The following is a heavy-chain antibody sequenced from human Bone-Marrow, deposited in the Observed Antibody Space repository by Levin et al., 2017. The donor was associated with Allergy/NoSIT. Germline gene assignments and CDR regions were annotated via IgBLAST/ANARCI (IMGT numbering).Heavy chain of an antibody. CDR3: ARGLLWFGESPYDY. J-gene: IGHJ4*02. CDR1: GFTFSDYY. Sequence: RGESLKISCAASGFTFSDYYMNWIRQAPGKGLEWVSYISSDGSTRYHADSVKGRFTISRDNAKNSLYLQMNSLRAEDTAIYYCARGLLWFGESPYDYWGQGTLVTVSS. V-gene: IGHV3-11*01. CDR2: ISSDGSTR. D-gene: IGHD3-10*01.